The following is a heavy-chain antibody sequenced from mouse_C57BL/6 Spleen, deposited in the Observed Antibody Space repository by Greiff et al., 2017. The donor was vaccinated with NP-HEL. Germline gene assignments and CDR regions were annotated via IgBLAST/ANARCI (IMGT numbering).Heavy chain of an antibody. V-gene: IGHV14-2*01. J-gene: IGHJ3*01. Sequence: EVKVVESGAELVKPGASVKLSCTASGFNIKDYYMHWVKQRTEQGLEWIGRIDPEDGETKYAPKFQGKATITADTSSNTAYLQLSSLTSEDTAVYYCARSDNHPWFAYWGQGTLVTVSA. CDR2: IDPEDGET. CDR1: GFNIKDYY. CDR3: ARSDNHPWFAY. D-gene: IGHD1-3*01.